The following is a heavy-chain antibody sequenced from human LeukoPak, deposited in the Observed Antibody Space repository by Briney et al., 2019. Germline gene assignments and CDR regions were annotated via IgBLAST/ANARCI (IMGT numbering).Heavy chain of an antibody. Sequence: SVKVSCKASGGTFSSYAISWVRQAPGQGLEWMGGIIPIFGTANYAQKFQGRVTITADKSTSTAYMELSSLRSEDTAVYYCARRLIAVAGSYYYYYYMDVWGKGTTVTVSS. CDR2: IIPIFGTA. D-gene: IGHD6-19*01. CDR1: GGTFSSYA. J-gene: IGHJ6*03. V-gene: IGHV1-69*06. CDR3: ARRLIAVAGSYYYYYYMDV.